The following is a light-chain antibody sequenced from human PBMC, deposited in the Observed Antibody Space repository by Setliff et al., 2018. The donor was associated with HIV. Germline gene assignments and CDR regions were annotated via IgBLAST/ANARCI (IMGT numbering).Light chain of an antibody. CDR3: CSYACLNTDV. J-gene: IGLJ1*01. CDR2: EVS. V-gene: IGLV2-23*02. CDR1: SSDVGSYNL. Sequence: QSALAQPASVSGSPGQSITISCTGTSSDVGSYNLVSWYQQHPGKAPQLIIYEVSKRPSGVSNRFSGSKSGNTASLTISGLQAEDEADYYCCSYACLNTDVFGSGTKVTVL.